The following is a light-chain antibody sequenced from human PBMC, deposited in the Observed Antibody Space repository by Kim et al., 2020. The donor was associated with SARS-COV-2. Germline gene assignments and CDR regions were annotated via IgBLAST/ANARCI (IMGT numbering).Light chain of an antibody. CDR2: GAA. J-gene: IGKJ5*01. CDR1: QSVTSN. V-gene: IGKV3-15*01. CDR3: QHYNNRPPQST. Sequence: EIVMTQSPATLSLSPGERATLSCRASQSVTSNIAWYQQKPGQSPRLLIYGAAIRATGIPARFSGSGAGTEFSLTISSLQSEDFALYYCQHYNNRPPQSTFGQGTQLEIK.